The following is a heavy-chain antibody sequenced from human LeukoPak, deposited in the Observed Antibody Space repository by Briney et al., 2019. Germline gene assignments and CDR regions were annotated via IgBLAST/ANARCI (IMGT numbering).Heavy chain of an antibody. D-gene: IGHD4-17*01. CDR3: ASVTTVTTKGHGAFDI. V-gene: IGHV1-69*13. Sequence: SVKVPCKASGGTFSSSAISWVRQAPGQGLEWLGGIIPIFGSSNYAQNFQDRVTITADESTSTAYMELSSLRSKDTAVYYCASVTTVTTKGHGAFDIWGQGTMVTVSS. CDR1: GGTFSSSA. J-gene: IGHJ3*02. CDR2: IIPIFGSS.